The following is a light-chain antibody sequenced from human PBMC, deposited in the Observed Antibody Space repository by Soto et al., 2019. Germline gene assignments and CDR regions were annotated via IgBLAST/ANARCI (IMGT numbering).Light chain of an antibody. Sequence: EIVLTQSPGTLSLSPGERATLSGRASQSVSNNYLAWYQQKPGQAPRLLMYGASSRATGIPARFSGSGSGTEFTLAISSLQSEDFAVYYCQQYNSRWTFGQGTKVDTK. CDR2: GAS. J-gene: IGKJ1*01. CDR3: QQYNSRWT. CDR1: QSVSNN. V-gene: IGKV3-15*01.